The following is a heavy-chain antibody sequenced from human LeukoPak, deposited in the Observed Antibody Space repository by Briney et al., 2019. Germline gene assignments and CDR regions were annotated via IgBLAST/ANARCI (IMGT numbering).Heavy chain of an antibody. CDR3: AKDSAFYYIDV. Sequence: VRTLRPSRAPSGFTSTSYAMHSVRQAPGKGQENVSAISSKGGSTYYANSVKGRFTISRDNSKNTLYLQMNSLKGDDTAVYYCAKDSAFYYIDVWGKGTTVTVSS. CDR1: GFTSTSYA. CDR2: ISSKGGST. J-gene: IGHJ6*03. D-gene: IGHD3-10*01. V-gene: IGHV3-64*01.